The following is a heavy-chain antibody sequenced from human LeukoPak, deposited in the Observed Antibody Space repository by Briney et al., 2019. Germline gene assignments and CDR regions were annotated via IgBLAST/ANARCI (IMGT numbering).Heavy chain of an antibody. CDR3: SRESGPFCPFGY. V-gene: IGHV4-59*12. D-gene: IGHD1-26*01. Sequence: SETLSLTCTVSGGSISGYYWSWIRQAPGKGLEWIGYIHYSGSTNYNPSLKSRVTISADTTKNQFSLKLSSVTAADTATYFCSRESGPFCPFGYWGQGTLVIVSS. CDR2: IHYSGST. J-gene: IGHJ4*02. CDR1: GGSISGYY.